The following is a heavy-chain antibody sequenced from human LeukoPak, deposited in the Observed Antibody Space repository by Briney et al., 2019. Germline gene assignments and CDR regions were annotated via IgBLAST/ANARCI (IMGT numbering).Heavy chain of an antibody. J-gene: IGHJ6*02. V-gene: IGHV3-48*01. D-gene: IGHD1-7*01. CDR1: GFTFSSYS. Sequence: PGGSLRLSCAASGFTFSSYSMNWVRQAPGKGLEWVSYISSSSSTIYYADSVKGRFTISRDNAKNSLYLQMNSLRAEDTAVYYCARVGNWNYVRVGGDYGMDVWGQGTTVTVSS. CDR2: ISSSSSTI. CDR3: ARVGNWNYVRVGGDYGMDV.